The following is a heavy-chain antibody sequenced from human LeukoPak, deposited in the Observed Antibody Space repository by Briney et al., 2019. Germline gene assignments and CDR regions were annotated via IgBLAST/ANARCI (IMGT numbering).Heavy chain of an antibody. J-gene: IGHJ4*02. CDR1: GFTSSNYA. D-gene: IGHD3-22*01. CDR2: ISGSGGNT. V-gene: IGHV3-23*01. Sequence: GGSLILSCAASGFTSSNYAMSWARPAPGKGLEWISGISGSGGNTYYADSVKGRFTIFRDISKNTLFLQMNSLRAEDTAVYYCARADYYDSSGYSDYWGQGTLVTVSS. CDR3: ARADYYDSSGYSDY.